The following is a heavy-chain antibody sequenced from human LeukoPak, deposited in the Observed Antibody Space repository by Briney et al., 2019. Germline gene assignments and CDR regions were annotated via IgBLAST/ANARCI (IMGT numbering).Heavy chain of an antibody. Sequence: GESLKIFCKGSGYSFISYWIGWVRQMPVKGLEWMGIIYPGDSDTRYSPSFQGQVTISADKSISTAYLQWSSLKASDTAMYYCTRQRRSDLVFDYWGQGTLVTVSS. CDR1: GYSFISYW. CDR2: IYPGDSDT. J-gene: IGHJ4*02. V-gene: IGHV5-51*01. CDR3: TRQRRSDLVFDY. D-gene: IGHD1-26*01.